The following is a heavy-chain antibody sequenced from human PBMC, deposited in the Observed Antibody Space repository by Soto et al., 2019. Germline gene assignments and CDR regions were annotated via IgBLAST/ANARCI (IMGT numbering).Heavy chain of an antibody. J-gene: IGHJ3*02. CDR3: ARGRMVVAATLAFDI. CDR1: GGSFSGYY. V-gene: IGHV4-34*01. CDR2: INHSGST. Sequence: SETLSLTCAVYGGSFSGYYWSWIRQPPGKGLEWIGEINHSGSTNYNPSLKSRVTISVDTSKNQFSLKLSSVTAADTAVYYCARGRMVVAATLAFDIWGQGTMVTVSS. D-gene: IGHD2-15*01.